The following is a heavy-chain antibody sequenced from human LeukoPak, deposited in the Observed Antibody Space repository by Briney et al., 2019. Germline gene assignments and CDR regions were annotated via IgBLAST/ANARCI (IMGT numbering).Heavy chain of an antibody. CDR2: IYYSGST. Sequence: SETLSLTCTVSGGSISSSSYYWGWIRQPPGKGLEWIGSIYYSGSTYYNPSLKSRVTISVDTSKNQFSLKLSSVPAADTAVYYCARPAAAAGIRGDVWGKGTTVTVSS. J-gene: IGHJ6*04. CDR1: GGSISSSSYY. V-gene: IGHV4-39*01. CDR3: ARPAAAAGIRGDV. D-gene: IGHD6-13*01.